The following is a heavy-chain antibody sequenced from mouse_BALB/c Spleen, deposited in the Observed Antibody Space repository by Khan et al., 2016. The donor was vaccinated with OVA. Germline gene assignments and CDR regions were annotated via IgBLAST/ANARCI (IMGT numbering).Heavy chain of an antibody. CDR3: SPVGTYDVSCAY. CDR2: IYPFNDDT. CDR1: GYTFTSYV. Sequence: VQLKQSGPELVKPGASVKMSCKASGYTFTSYVMHWVKQKPGLGLEWIGYIYPFNDDTKYNEKFKGKATLTSDRSSSTAYMELSSLTSEDSAVYYGSPVGTYDVSCAYWGQGTLVTVSA. J-gene: IGHJ3*01. V-gene: IGHV1S136*01. D-gene: IGHD2-14*01.